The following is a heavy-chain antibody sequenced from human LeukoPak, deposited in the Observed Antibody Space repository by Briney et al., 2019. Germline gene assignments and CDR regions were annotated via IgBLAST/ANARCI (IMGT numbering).Heavy chain of an antibody. J-gene: IGHJ4*02. CDR3: ARGDSGSHYGY. D-gene: IGHD1-26*01. Sequence: SETLSLTCTVSGGSISSGYWSWIRQPPGKGLEWIGNIYYSGSTKYNPSLKSRITISVDTSKKQFSLKLNSVTAADTAVYYCARGDSGSHYGYWGQGTLVTVSS. CDR2: IYYSGST. V-gene: IGHV4-59*01. CDR1: GGSISSGY.